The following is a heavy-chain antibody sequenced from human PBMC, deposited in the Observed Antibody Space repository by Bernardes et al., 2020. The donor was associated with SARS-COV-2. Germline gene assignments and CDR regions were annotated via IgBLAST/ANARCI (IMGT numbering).Heavy chain of an antibody. CDR2: VTGSGVST. CDR3: ANSVSGSKAFDI. J-gene: IGHJ3*02. CDR1: GVTFSSYV. D-gene: IGHD6-19*01. Sequence: GSLRLSCAGSGVTFSSYVMTWVRQAPGKGLEWVSTVTGSGVSTYYADSVKGRFTISRDNSRNTLFLKMNSLRAEDTAVYYCANSVSGSKAFDIWGQGTLVTVSS. V-gene: IGHV3-23*01.